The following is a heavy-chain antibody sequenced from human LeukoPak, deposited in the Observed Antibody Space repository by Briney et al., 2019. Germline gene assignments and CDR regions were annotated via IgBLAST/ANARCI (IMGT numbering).Heavy chain of an antibody. CDR1: GFTFSDAW. CDR2: IRSETSGGTT. J-gene: IGHJ4*02. Sequence: GGSLRLSCTASGFTFSDAWVTWVRQAPGKGLEWVGRIRSETSGGTTDYAAPVNGRFTISRDDSKNTIFLQMNSLKTEDTAVYYCNTFNWNSPFDYWGQGTLVTVSS. D-gene: IGHD1-20*01. V-gene: IGHV3-15*01. CDR3: NTFNWNSPFDY.